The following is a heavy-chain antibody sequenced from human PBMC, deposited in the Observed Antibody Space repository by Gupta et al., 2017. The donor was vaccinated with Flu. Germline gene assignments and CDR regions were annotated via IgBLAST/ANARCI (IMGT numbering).Heavy chain of an antibody. D-gene: IGHD4-17*01. CDR3: ATVTTGC. V-gene: IGHV3-74*03. J-gene: IGHJ4*02. Sequence: EVQLVESGGGFVQPGGSVRLSCAASGFTFSGSYLQWVRQAPGKGLVWVSRINPDGSSTTYADSVKGRFTISRDNAKNTLYLQMNSLGADDTAVYYCATVTTGCWGQGTLVTVSS. CDR1: GFTFSGSY. CDR2: INPDGSST.